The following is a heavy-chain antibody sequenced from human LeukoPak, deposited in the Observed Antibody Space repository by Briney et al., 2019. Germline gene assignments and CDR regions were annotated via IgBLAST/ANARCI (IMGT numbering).Heavy chain of an antibody. J-gene: IGHJ4*02. CDR3: ARITFGVVVTAYYFDY. CDR2: IYYSGST. V-gene: IGHV4-59*01. D-gene: IGHD2-21*02. CDR1: GGSISSYY. Sequence: SSETLPLTCTVSGGSISSYYWSWIRQPPGKGLEWIGYIYYSGSTNYNPSLKSRVTISVDTSKNQFSLKLSSVTAADTAVYYCARITFGVVVTAYYFDYWGQGTLVTVSS.